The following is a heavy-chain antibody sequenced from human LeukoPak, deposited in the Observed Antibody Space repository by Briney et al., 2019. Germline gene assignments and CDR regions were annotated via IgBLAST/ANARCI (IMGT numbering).Heavy chain of an antibody. D-gene: IGHD3-22*01. CDR3: AREDSTGYSSLDY. CDR2: INPNSGGT. CDR1: GYTFIGYN. V-gene: IGHV1-2*02. Sequence: ASVKVSCKGSGYTFIGYNMHWVRQAPGQGLEWMGWINPNSGGTNYAQKFQGRVTMTRDTSISTAYMELSRLRSDDTAVYYCAREDSTGYSSLDYWGQGTLVTVSS. J-gene: IGHJ4*02.